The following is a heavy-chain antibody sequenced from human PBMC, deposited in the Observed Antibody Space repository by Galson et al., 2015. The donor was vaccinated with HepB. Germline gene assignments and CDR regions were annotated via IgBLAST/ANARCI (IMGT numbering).Heavy chain of an antibody. Sequence: VQLQESGPGLVKPSQTLSLTCTDSGDSISRGSYYWGWIRQPPGKGLEWVSGISGSGGSTHCADSVKGRFTISIDNTKNTMFLKMNSLTAEDTAGYYFAKDMEWLVPIYHFDYGGQGTLLTVSS. CDR1: GDSISRGSYY. D-gene: IGHD6-19*01. CDR3: AKDMEWLVPIYHFDY. V-gene: IGHV3-23*01. J-gene: IGHJ4*02. CDR2: ISGSGGST.